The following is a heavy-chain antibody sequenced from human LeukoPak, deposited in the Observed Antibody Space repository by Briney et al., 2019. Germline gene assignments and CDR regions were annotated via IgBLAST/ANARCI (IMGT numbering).Heavy chain of an antibody. Sequence: GGSLRLSCAASGFTFSSYAMSWVRQAPGKGLEWVSAISGSGGSTYYADSVKGRFTISRDNSKSTLYLQMNSLRAEDTAVYYCAKQLVEGYYFDYWGQGTLVTVSS. CDR3: AKQLVEGYYFDY. CDR1: GFTFSSYA. D-gene: IGHD2-15*01. V-gene: IGHV3-23*01. J-gene: IGHJ4*02. CDR2: ISGSGGST.